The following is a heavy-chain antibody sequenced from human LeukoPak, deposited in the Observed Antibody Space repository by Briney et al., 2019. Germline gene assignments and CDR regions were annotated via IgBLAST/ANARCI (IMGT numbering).Heavy chain of an antibody. J-gene: IGHJ4*02. CDR3: ARSLPYGTTWYGRSDF. Sequence: PGGSLRLSWAASGFPFNAYWMTWVRQAPGKGLEWVANIGQDGDTKYYVDSVKGRFTISRDNAMNSLYLQMNSLRAEDTAIYYCARSLPYGTTWYGRSDFWGQGTLVTVSS. V-gene: IGHV3-7*03. CDR1: GFPFNAYW. D-gene: IGHD6-13*01. CDR2: IGQDGDTK.